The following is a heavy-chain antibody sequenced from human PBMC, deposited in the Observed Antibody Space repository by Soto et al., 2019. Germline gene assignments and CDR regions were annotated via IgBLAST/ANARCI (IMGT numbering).Heavy chain of an antibody. Sequence: SETLSLTCTVSGGSISSSSYYWGWIRQPPGKGLEWIGSIYYSGSTYYNPSLKSRVTISVDTSKNQFSLKLSSVTAADTAVYYCARRSSSAQGDYYGMDVWGQGTTVTVSS. CDR1: GGSISSSSYY. J-gene: IGHJ6*02. D-gene: IGHD6-13*01. V-gene: IGHV4-39*01. CDR2: IYYSGST. CDR3: ARRSSSAQGDYYGMDV.